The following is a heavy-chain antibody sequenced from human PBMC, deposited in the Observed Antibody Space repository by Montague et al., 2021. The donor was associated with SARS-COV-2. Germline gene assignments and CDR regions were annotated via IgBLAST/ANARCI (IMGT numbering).Heavy chain of an antibody. CDR3: ARQVVGVKTNWFDT. CDR2: IYFNGNT. J-gene: IGHJ5*02. CDR1: GVSVSSSNYY. Sequence: SETLSLTCTVSGVSVSSSNYYWTWIRRPPGKGLEWIGYIYFNGNTILXXXLEGRVTISIDTSKNHFSLRLSSVTPADTAVYYCARQVVGVKTNWFDTWGQGTLVTVSS. D-gene: IGHD3-16*01. V-gene: IGHV4-61*03.